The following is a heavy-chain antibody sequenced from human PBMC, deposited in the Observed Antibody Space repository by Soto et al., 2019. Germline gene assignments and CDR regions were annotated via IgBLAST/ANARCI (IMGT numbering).Heavy chain of an antibody. D-gene: IGHD6-6*01. Sequence: QVQLVQSGAEVKKPGSSVKVSCKASGGTFSSYAISWVRQAPGQGLEWMGGIIPIFGTANYAQKFQGRVTITADESTSTAYMELSSLRSEDTAVYYCARDGRGPLVSIGRDAFDIWGQGTMVTVSS. CDR2: IIPIFGTA. J-gene: IGHJ3*02. CDR3: ARDGRGPLVSIGRDAFDI. CDR1: GGTFSSYA. V-gene: IGHV1-69*01.